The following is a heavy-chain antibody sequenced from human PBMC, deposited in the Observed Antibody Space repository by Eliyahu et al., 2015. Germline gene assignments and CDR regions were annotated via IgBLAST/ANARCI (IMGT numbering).Heavy chain of an antibody. Sequence: QVQLQQWGAGLLKPSEXLSLTCAXYGGSXSGYYWSWIRQPPGKGLEWIGEINHSGSTNYNPSLKSRVTISVDTSKNQFSLKLSSVTAADTAVYYCARGTLGYFDYWGQGTLVTVSS. CDR3: ARGTLGYFDY. V-gene: IGHV4-34*01. J-gene: IGHJ4*02. CDR2: INHSGST. CDR1: GGSXSGYY.